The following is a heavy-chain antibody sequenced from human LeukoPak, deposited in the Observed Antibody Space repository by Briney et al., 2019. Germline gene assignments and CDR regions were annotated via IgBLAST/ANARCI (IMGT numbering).Heavy chain of an antibody. D-gene: IGHD6-13*01. CDR3: AKDLSREVAGWFDP. CDR2: ISGSGGST. CDR1: GFTFSSYA. V-gene: IGHV3-23*01. Sequence: GGSLRLSCAASGFTFSSYAMSWVRQAPGKGLEWVSAISGSGGSTYYADSVKGRSTISRDNSKNTLYLQMNSLRAEDTAVYYCAKDLSREVAGWFDPWGQGTLVTVSS. J-gene: IGHJ5*02.